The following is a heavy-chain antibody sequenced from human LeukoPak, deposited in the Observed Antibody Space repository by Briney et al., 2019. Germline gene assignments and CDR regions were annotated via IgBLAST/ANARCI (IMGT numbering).Heavy chain of an antibody. CDR1: GFNFNGVW. Sequence: GGSLRLSCDASGFNFNGVWMSWVRQAPGKGLDWVGRIRGKSDGGATDFAASVKGRLTISRDESKDTLYLQMSSLKTEDTGVYYCATFNRRDSLDFWGQGAMVTVSS. J-gene: IGHJ3*01. CDR2: IRGKSDGGAT. CDR3: ATFNRRDSLDF. V-gene: IGHV3-15*01.